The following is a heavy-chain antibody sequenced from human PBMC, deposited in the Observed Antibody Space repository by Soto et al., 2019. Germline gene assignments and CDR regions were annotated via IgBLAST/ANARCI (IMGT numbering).Heavy chain of an antibody. CDR1: ALSFSTSW. V-gene: IGHV3-74*01. CDR3: AAAGYYRFDN. Sequence: WGSPRLSCASSALSFSTSWMHWVRQAPGEGLVWVSRIKPDGRTINYADSVKGRFTISTDNAKNTLYLQMNILRVEDTAVYFCAAAGYYRFDNWGLGTLVTVSS. CDR2: IKPDGRTI. J-gene: IGHJ4*02. D-gene: IGHD6-13*01.